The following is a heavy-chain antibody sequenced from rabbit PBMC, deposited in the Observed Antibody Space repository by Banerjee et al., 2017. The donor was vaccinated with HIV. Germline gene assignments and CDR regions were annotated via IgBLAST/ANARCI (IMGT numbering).Heavy chain of an antibody. CDR1: GFSFSNGYV. D-gene: IGHD4-1*01. CDR2: IHVGSSGNT. J-gene: IGHJ4*01. CDR3: ARDLAGVIGWNFDL. Sequence: QEQLEESGGDLVKPEGSLTLTCTASGFSFSNGYVMCWVRQAPGKGLEWIACIHVGSSGNTYYASWAKGRFTISKTSSTTVTLQMTSLTAADTATYFCARDLAGVIGWNFDLWGQGTLVTVS. V-gene: IGHV1S45*01.